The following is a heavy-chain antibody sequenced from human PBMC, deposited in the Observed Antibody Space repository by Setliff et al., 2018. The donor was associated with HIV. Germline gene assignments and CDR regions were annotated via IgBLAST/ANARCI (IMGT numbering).Heavy chain of an antibody. CDR2: IFYSGTT. V-gene: IGHV4-39*01. CDR1: GDSLSSSSYY. D-gene: IGHD3-3*01. J-gene: IGHJ4*02. Sequence: SETLSLTCTVSGDSLSSSSYYWGWIRQPPGKGLEWIGSIFYSGTTYYNPSLESRVTISVDTSKNQFSLKLGSATATDTAVYYCARHGLRFLACFDYWGQGALVTVSS. CDR3: ARHGLRFLACFDY.